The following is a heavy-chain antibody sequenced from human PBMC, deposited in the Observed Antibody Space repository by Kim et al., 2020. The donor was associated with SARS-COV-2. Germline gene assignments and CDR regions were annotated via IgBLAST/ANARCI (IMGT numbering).Heavy chain of an antibody. CDR1: GFALSSYS. Sequence: GGSLRLSCVASGFALSSYSMNWVRQAPGKGLEWLSYISEDDIYYADSVKGRFTITRDNAKNALYLQMNSLRDGHTAVYFCARDFDWALDLWGQETRVTVSS. CDR2: ISEDDI. CDR3: ARDFDWALDL. J-gene: IGHJ5*02. D-gene: IGHD3-9*01. V-gene: IGHV3-21*01.